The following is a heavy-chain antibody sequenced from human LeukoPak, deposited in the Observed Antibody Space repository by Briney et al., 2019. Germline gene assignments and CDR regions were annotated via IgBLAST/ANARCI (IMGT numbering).Heavy chain of an antibody. V-gene: IGHV3-20*04. J-gene: IGHJ4*02. CDR2: INWNGGST. CDR3: ASVDNIVVVPAASYYFDY. Sequence: PGGSLRLSCAASGFTFDDYGMSWVRQAPGKGLEWVSGINWNGGSTGYADSVKGRFTISRDNAKNSLYLQMNSLRAEDTALYYCASVDNIVVVPAASYYFDYWGQGTLVTVSS. D-gene: IGHD2-2*01. CDR1: GFTFDDYG.